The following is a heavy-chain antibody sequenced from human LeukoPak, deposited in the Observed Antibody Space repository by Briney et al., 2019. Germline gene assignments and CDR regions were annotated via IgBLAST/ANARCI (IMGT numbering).Heavy chain of an antibody. CDR2: IYYSGST. Sequence: SETLSLTCTVSGGSISSYYWSWIRQPPGKGLEWIGHIYYSGSTNYNPPLKSRVTISVDTSKTQFSLKLSSVTAADTAVYYCSRRLGATTTGFDYWGQGTLVTVSS. D-gene: IGHD1-26*01. CDR3: SRRLGATTTGFDY. J-gene: IGHJ4*02. V-gene: IGHV4-59*08. CDR1: GGSISSYY.